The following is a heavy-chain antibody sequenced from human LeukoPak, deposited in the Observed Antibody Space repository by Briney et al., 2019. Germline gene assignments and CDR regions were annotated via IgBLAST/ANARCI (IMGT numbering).Heavy chain of an antibody. CDR2: IYHSGST. D-gene: IGHD6-19*01. J-gene: IGHJ4*02. Sequence: PSETLSLTSALSLYSISSGYYWAWIRQPPGKGLDWIEIIYHSGSTYYNPSLKSRVTISVDTSKNQFSLKLSSVTAADTAVYYCARDSRAGYSSGWYLIDYWGQGTLVAVSS. CDR3: ARDSRAGYSSGWYLIDY. CDR1: LYSISSGYY. V-gene: IGHV4-38-2*02.